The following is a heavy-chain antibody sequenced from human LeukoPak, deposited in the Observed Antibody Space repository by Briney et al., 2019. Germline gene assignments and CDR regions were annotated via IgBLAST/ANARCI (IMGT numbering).Heavy chain of an antibody. CDR1: GYSFTSYD. CDR3: ARETLGGWFLD. D-gene: IGHD6-19*01. J-gene: IGHJ4*02. CDR2: MKSNSGNT. Sequence: ASVKVSCKASGYSFTSYDINWVRQATGQGLEWMGWMKSNSGNTGYAHKFQGRVTMTRDTSIRTAYMELSSLGSEDTALYYCARETLGGWFLDWGQGKLVTVSS. V-gene: IGHV1-8*01.